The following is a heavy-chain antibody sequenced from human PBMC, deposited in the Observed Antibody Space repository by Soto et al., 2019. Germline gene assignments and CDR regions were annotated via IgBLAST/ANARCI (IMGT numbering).Heavy chain of an antibody. CDR3: ASRTRITIFGVVTNWFDP. D-gene: IGHD3-3*01. J-gene: IGHJ5*02. CDR2: IIPILGIA. Sequence: SVKVSCKASGGTFSSYTISWVRQAPGQGLEWMGRIIPILGIANYAQKFQGRVTITADKSTSTAYMELSSLRSEDTAVYYCASRTRITIFGVVTNWFDPWGQGTLVTVSS. V-gene: IGHV1-69*02. CDR1: GGTFSSYT.